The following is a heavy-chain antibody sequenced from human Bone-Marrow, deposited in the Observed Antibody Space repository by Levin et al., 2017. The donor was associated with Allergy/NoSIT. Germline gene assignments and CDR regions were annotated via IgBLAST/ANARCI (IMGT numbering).Heavy chain of an antibody. D-gene: IGHD4-17*01. CDR2: VSSRGGNT. V-gene: IGHV3-23*01. J-gene: IGHJ4*02. CDR3: VKDKGSYGDTPGCDS. CDR1: GFSYSDYA. Sequence: QTGGSLRLSCVASGFSYSDYAMHWVRQAPGRGLEWVSAVSSRGGNTYYRDSVKGRFTISRDNSNNSLFLQMDRLRGEDTALYYCVKDKGSYGDTPGCDSWGQGTLVTVSS.